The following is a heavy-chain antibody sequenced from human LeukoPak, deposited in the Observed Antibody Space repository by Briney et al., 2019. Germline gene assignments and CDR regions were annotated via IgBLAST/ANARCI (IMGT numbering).Heavy chain of an antibody. CDR2: ISTSGGST. CDR1: GFTFSSYG. V-gene: IGHV3-23*01. J-gene: IGHJ4*02. Sequence: GGSLRLSCPASGFTFSSYGMSWVRQAQGKGLEWVSGISTSGGSTYYTDSVKGRFTSSKDNSKKTLYLQMNSLRAEDTAVYYCAKDPFVFESGSYLIDYWGQGTLVTVSS. CDR3: AKDPFVFESGSYLIDY. D-gene: IGHD1-26*01.